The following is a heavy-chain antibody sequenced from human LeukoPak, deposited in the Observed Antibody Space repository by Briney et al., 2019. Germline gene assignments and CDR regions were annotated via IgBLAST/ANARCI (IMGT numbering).Heavy chain of an antibody. J-gene: IGHJ5*02. CDR3: AREPVVGATAGTFDP. CDR2: ISAYNANT. CDR1: GYTFTSFG. V-gene: IGHV1-18*01. Sequence: VASVKVSCKASGYTFTSFGISWVRQAPGQGLEWMGWISAYNANTNYAQKLQGRVTMTTDTSTSTAYMDLRSLRSDDTAVYYCAREPVVGATAGTFDPLGPGNQVNGSS. D-gene: IGHD1-26*01.